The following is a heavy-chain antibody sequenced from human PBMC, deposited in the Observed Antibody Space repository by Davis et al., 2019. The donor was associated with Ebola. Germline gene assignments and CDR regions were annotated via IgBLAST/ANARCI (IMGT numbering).Heavy chain of an antibody. CDR3: ARRADY. J-gene: IGHJ4*02. V-gene: IGHV3-23*01. Sequence: GGSLRLSCAASGFTFNSYAMSWVRQAPGKGLEWVSAINGGGFSTYYADSAKGRFTISRDNAKNSLYLQMNSLRAEDTAVYYCARRADYWGQGTLVTVSS. CDR1: GFTFNSYA. CDR2: INGGGFST.